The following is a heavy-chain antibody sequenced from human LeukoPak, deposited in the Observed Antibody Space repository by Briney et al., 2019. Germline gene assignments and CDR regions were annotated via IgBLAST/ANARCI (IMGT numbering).Heavy chain of an antibody. J-gene: IGHJ4*02. CDR1: GGSISSSSYY. CDR3: ASTTSDYGVDY. D-gene: IGHD4-17*01. CDR2: IYYSGST. V-gene: IGHV4-39*07. Sequence: SETLSLTCTVSGGSISSSSYYWGWIRQPPGKGLPWIGSIYYSGSTYYNPSLKSRVTISVDTSKNQFSLKLSSVTAADTAVYYCASTTSDYGVDYWGQGTLVTVSS.